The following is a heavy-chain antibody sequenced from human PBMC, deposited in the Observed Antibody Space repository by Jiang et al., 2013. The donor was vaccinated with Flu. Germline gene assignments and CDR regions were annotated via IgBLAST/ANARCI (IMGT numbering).Heavy chain of an antibody. V-gene: IGHV1-69-2*01. CDR3: AVEGSSSRNWFDP. D-gene: IGHD6-6*01. CDR2: VDPEDGET. CDR1: GYTFTDFY. J-gene: IGHJ5*02. Sequence: GAEVKKPGATVKISCKVSGYTFTDFYVHWVQQAPGKGLEWVGFVDPEDGETKYAEKFQGRVTITADTSTDTAYMELSSLRSEDTAVYYCAVEGSSSRNWFDPWGQGTLVTVSS.